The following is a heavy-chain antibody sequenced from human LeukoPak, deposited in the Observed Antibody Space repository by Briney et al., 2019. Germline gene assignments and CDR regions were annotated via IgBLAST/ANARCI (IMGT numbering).Heavy chain of an antibody. J-gene: IGHJ4*02. D-gene: IGHD6-13*01. CDR1: GASICSAY. V-gene: IGHV4-59*01. CDR2: IYYSGST. Sequence: SETLSLTCTVSGASICSAYWNWIRQPPGKGLEWIGYIYYSGSTNYNPSLKSRVTISVDTSKNKFSLKLSSVTAADTAVYYCARGERTGYSSSWFDYWGQGTLVTVSS. CDR3: ARGERTGYSSSWFDY.